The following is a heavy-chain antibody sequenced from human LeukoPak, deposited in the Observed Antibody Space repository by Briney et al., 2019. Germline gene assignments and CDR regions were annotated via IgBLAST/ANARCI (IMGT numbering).Heavy chain of an antibody. J-gene: IGHJ4*02. V-gene: IGHV1-2*02. CDR3: ARDLGDSTNYLDPWYYFDY. D-gene: IGHD1-26*01. CDR1: GYTFTGYY. Sequence: ASVKVSCKASGYTFTGYYMHWVRQAPGQGLEWMGWINPNSGGTNYAQKFQGRVTMTRDTSISTAYMELSRLRSDDTAVYYCARDLGDSTNYLDPWYYFDYWGQGTLVTVSS. CDR2: INPNSGGT.